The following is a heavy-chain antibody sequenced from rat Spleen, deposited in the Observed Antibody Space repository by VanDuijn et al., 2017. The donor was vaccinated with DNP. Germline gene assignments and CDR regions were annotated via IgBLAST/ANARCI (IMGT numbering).Heavy chain of an antibody. CDR3: AKAGGYSPWYFDY. D-gene: IGHD1-11*01. CDR1: GFTLNNYW. CDR2: ISTVGDNS. V-gene: IGHV5-31*01. Sequence: EVQLVESGGDLVQPGRSLKLSCVASGFTLNNYWMTWIRQVPGKGLEWVASISTVGDNSVYRDSVKGRFTISRDNAKSTLYLQMDSLRSEETATYYCAKAGGYSPWYFDYWGQGVMVTVSS. J-gene: IGHJ2*01.